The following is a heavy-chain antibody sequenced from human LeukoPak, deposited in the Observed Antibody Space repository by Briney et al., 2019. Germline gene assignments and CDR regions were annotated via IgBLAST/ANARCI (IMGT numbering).Heavy chain of an antibody. D-gene: IGHD2-8*01. CDR1: GFTFSSYA. CDR3: AKEAAIVLMVYAMGFDY. CDR2: ISGSGGST. Sequence: GGSLRLSCAASGFTFSSYAMSWVRQAPGKGLEWVSAISGSGGSTYYADSVKGRFTISRDNSKNTLYLQMNSLRAEDTAVYYCAKEAAIVLMVYAMGFDYWGQGTLVTVSS. J-gene: IGHJ4*02. V-gene: IGHV3-23*01.